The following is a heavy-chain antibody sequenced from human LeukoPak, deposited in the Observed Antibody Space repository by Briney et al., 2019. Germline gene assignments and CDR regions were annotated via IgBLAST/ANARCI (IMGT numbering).Heavy chain of an antibody. CDR1: GYTFTVYY. Sequence: ASVKVSCKASGYTFTVYYIHWVRQAPGQGLEWMGWITPNSGRTKYAQKFQGRVTMTRDTSISTAYMELSRLRSDDTAVYYCARGHSSSWYAAYYFDYWGQGTLVTVSS. J-gene: IGHJ4*02. D-gene: IGHD6-13*01. CDR2: ITPNSGRT. V-gene: IGHV1-2*02. CDR3: ARGHSSSWYAAYYFDY.